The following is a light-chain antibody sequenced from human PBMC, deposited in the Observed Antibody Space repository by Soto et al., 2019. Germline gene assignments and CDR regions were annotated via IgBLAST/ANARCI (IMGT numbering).Light chain of an antibody. CDR2: EVT. CDR3: SSYTTSSTTV. Sequence: QSALTQPASVSGSPGQSITISCTGTSSDVGGYHYVSWYQQHPGKAPKLMIYEVTNRPSGVSNRFSGSKSGNTASLTISGLQDEDEADYYCSSYTTSSTTVFGGGTKLTVL. J-gene: IGLJ2*01. CDR1: SSDVGGYHY. V-gene: IGLV2-14*01.